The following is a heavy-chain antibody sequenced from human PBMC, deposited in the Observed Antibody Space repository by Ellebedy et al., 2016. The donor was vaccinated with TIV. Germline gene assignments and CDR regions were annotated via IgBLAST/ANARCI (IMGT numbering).Heavy chain of an antibody. D-gene: IGHD2-15*01. J-gene: IGHJ4*02. CDR2: TKQDGSEK. Sequence: GESLKISCAASGFTFSTYWMGWVRQAAGKGLEWVANTKQDGSEKYYVDSVMGRFTISRDSSKNTLYLQMNSLRADDTAVYYCASQHGSAWMEYYFDYWGQGTLVTVSS. CDR1: GFTFSTYW. V-gene: IGHV3-7*03. CDR3: ASQHGSAWMEYYFDY.